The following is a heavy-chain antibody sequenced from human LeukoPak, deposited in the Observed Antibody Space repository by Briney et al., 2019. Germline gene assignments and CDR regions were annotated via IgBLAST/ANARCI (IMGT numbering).Heavy chain of an antibody. J-gene: IGHJ5*02. CDR1: GYTFTSYD. CDR3: ARGGPYQLLLDGFDP. CDR2: MNPNSGNT. Sequence: ASVKASCKASGYTFTSYDINWVRQATGQGLEWMGWMNPNSGNTGYAQKFQGRVTITRNTSISTAYMELSSLRSEDTAVYYCARGGPYQLLLDGFDPWGQGTLVTVSS. V-gene: IGHV1-8*03. D-gene: IGHD2-2*01.